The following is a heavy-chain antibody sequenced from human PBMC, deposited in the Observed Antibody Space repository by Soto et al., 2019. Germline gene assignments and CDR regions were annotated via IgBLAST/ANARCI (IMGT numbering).Heavy chain of an antibody. CDR2: INPILSMS. CDR3: ASSYGSGYRAFDY. J-gene: IGHJ4*02. Sequence: QVQLVQSGAEVKRPGSSVKVSCKASGDTFTFYSINWVRQAPGLGLEWMGGINPILSMSNYAKRFQGRVTMTADKSTSTAYMEISSLRSEDTAIYYCASSYGSGYRAFDYWGQGALVTVSS. D-gene: IGHD3-10*01. V-gene: IGHV1-69*02. CDR1: GDTFTFYS.